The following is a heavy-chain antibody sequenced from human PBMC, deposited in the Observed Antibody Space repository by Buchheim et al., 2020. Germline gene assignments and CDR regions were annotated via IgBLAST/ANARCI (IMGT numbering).Heavy chain of an antibody. CDR2: IYYSGST. V-gene: IGHV4-39*07. D-gene: IGHD4-11*01. Sequence: QLQLQESGPGLVKPSETVSLTCTVSGGSIRRNNYYWGWIRQPPGKGLEWIGSIYYSGSTYYNPSLKSRVTISIDMSKNQLSLKLNSVTAADTAMYYCARGEETTLNQFDFWGQGAL. J-gene: IGHJ4*02. CDR1: GGSIRRNNYY. CDR3: ARGEETTLNQFDF.